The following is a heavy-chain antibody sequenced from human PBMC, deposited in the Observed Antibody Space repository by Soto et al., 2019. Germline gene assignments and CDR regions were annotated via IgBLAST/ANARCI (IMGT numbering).Heavy chain of an antibody. CDR1: GFTFSSYA. CDR2: LINRGGNG. J-gene: IGHJ6*02. D-gene: IGHD3-22*01. V-gene: IGHV3-23*01. Sequence: GGSLRLSCAASGFTFSSYAMSWVRQTPGKGLEWVSTLINRGGNGDYADSVKGRFTISRDNSKNTLYLQMNSLRAEDTAVYYCARDGGSGVIDMGYYYYGLDVWGQGTTVTVSS. CDR3: ARDGGSGVIDMGYYYYGLDV.